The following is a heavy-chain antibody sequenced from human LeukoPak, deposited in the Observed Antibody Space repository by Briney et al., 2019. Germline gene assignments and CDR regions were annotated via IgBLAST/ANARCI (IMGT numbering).Heavy chain of an antibody. CDR1: GYTFSGYY. J-gene: IGHJ6*02. CDR2: ISAYNGNT. V-gene: IGHV1-18*04. D-gene: IGHD2-2*02. CDR3: ARDIVVVPAAIVGGMDV. Sequence: ASVKVSCKASGYTFSGYYIHWMRQAPGQGLEWMGWISAYNGNTNYAQKLQGRVTMTTDTSTSTAYMELRSLRSDDTAVYYCARDIVVVPAAIVGGMDVWGQGTTVTVSS.